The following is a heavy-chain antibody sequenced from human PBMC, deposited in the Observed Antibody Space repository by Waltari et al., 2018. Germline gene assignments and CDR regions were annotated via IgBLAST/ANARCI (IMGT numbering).Heavy chain of an antibody. D-gene: IGHD3-3*01. J-gene: IGHJ4*02. CDR3: ARSTITIFGVVRGFDY. CDR1: GGSISSHY. CDR2: IYYSGST. Sequence: QVQLQESGPGLVKPSETLSLTCTVSGGSISSHYWSWTRKPPGKGLEWIGYIYYSGSTNYNPSLKSRVTISVDTSKNQFSLKLSSVTAADTAVYYCARSTITIFGVVRGFDYWGQGTLVTVSS. V-gene: IGHV4-59*11.